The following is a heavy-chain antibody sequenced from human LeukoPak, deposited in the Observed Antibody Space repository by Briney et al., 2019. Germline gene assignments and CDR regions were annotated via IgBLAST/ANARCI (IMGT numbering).Heavy chain of an antibody. J-gene: IGHJ2*01. CDR2: INHSGST. V-gene: IGHV4-34*01. CDR1: GGSFSGYY. D-gene: IGHD2-2*01. Sequence: SETLSLTCAVYGGSFSGYYWSWIRQPPGKGLEWIGEINHSGSTNYNPSLKSRVTMSVDTSKNQFSLKLSSVTAADTAVYYCATSRAELWGRGTLVTVSS. CDR3: ATSRAEL.